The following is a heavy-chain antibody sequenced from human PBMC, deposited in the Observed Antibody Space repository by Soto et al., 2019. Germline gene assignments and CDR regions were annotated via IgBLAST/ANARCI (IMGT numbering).Heavy chain of an antibody. J-gene: IGHJ4*02. D-gene: IGHD2-15*01. CDR2: IRSKANSYAT. V-gene: IGHV3-73*01. CDR1: GFTFSGSA. CDR3: TREKGYWSGGSCYLNDY. Sequence: EVQLVESGGGLVQPGGSLKLSCAASGFTFSGSAMHWVRQASGKGLEWVGRIRSKANSYATSYAASVKGRFTISRDDSKNTAYLQMNSLKTEDTAVYYCTREKGYWSGGSCYLNDYWGQGTLVTVSS.